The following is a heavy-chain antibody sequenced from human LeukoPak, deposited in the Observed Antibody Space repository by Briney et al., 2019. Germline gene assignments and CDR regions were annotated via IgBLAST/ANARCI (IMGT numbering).Heavy chain of an antibody. J-gene: IGHJ2*01. CDR1: GFTFSNYW. CDR3: ARDASPGYFDL. D-gene: IGHD2-15*01. Sequence: GGSLRLSCAVSGFTFSNYWMHWVRQGPGEGLAWVSRITNDGSATGYADSVKGRFTISRDNAKNTLYLHMDSLSPEDTAVYYCARDASPGYFDLWGRGTLVTVSS. V-gene: IGHV3-74*01. CDR2: ITNDGSAT.